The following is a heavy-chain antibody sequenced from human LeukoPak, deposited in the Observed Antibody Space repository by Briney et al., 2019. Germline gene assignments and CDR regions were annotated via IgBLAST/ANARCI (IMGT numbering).Heavy chain of an antibody. CDR2: INNGGTDT. J-gene: IGHJ4*02. CDR1: GFTFSSYA. Sequence: PGGSLRLSCAASGFTFSSYAMTWVRQAPGKGLEWVSSINNGGTDTYYADSVKGRFTISRDNSKNTLYLQMNSLRAEDTAVYYCARDGDYYDSSGYFDYWGQGTLVTVSS. V-gene: IGHV3-23*01. D-gene: IGHD3-22*01. CDR3: ARDGDYYDSSGYFDY.